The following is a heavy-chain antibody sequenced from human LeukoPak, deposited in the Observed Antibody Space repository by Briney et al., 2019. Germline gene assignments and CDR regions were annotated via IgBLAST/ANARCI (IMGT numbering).Heavy chain of an antibody. CDR3: ARDRIPYYDILTGYQLDY. CDR2: IYTSGST. V-gene: IGHV4-61*02. CDR1: GGSISSGSYY. Sequence: SETLSLTCTVSGGSISSGSYYWSWIRQPAGKGLEWIGRIYTSGSTNYNPSLKSRVTISVDTSKNQFSLKLGSVTAADTAVYYCARDRIPYYDILTGYQLDYWGQGTLVTVSS. J-gene: IGHJ4*02. D-gene: IGHD3-9*01.